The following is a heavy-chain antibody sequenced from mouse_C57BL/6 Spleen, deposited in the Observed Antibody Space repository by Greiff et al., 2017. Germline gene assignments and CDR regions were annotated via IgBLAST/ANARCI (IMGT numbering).Heavy chain of an antibody. V-gene: IGHV1-50*01. Sequence: QVQLQQPGAELVKPGASVKLSCKASGYTFTSYWMQWVKQRPGQGLEWIGEIDPSDSYTNYNQKFKGKATLTVDTSSSTAYMQLSSLTSEDSAVYYWARPSYGYDAFAYWGQGTLVTVSA. CDR3: ARPSYGYDAFAY. CDR2: IDPSDSYT. J-gene: IGHJ3*01. CDR1: GYTFTSYW. D-gene: IGHD2-9*01.